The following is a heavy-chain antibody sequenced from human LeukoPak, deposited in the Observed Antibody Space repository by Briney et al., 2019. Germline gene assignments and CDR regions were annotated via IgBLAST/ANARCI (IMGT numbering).Heavy chain of an antibody. D-gene: IGHD1-26*01. J-gene: IGHJ4*02. Sequence: GGSLRLSCAASGFTFSSYWVHWVRQAPGKGLEWVARINSDGSTINHADSVRGRFTISRDNAENTLYLQMSSLRAEDTAIYFCARAAYYRFDYWGQGTLVTVTS. CDR3: ARAAYYRFDY. CDR1: GFTFSSYW. V-gene: IGHV3-74*01. CDR2: INSDGSTI.